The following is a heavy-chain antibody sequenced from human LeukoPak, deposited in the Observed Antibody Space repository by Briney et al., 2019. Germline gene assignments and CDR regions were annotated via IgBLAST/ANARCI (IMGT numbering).Heavy chain of an antibody. V-gene: IGHV3-53*01. D-gene: IGHD3-10*01. J-gene: IGHJ6*02. CDR2: IYSGGNT. CDR1: GFTISNTY. Sequence: PGGSLRLSCAVSGFTISNTYMSWVRQAPGKGLEWVSVIYSGGNTYYADSVRGRFTISRDNSKNTLYLQMNSLRAEDTAVYCCARGGGSGSYYFVGMDVWGQGTTVTVSS. CDR3: ARGGGSGSYYFVGMDV.